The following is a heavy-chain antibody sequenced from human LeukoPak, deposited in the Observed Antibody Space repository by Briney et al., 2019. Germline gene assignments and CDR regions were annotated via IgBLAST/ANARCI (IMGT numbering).Heavy chain of an antibody. Sequence: PGGSLKLSCAASGFTFSGSAMHWVRQASGKGLEWVGRFRSKANSYATAYAASVKGRFTISRDDSKNTAYLQMNSLKTEDTAVYYCTRQIYCSGGSCFEDYWGQGTLVTASS. CDR1: GFTFSGSA. J-gene: IGHJ4*02. D-gene: IGHD2-15*01. CDR3: TRQIYCSGGSCFEDY. CDR2: FRSKANSYAT. V-gene: IGHV3-73*01.